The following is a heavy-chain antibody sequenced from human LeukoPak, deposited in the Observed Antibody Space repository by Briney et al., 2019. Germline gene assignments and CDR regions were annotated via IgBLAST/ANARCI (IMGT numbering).Heavy chain of an antibody. Sequence: ASVKVSCKASGYTFTGYYMHWVRQAPGQGLEWMGWINPNSGGTNYAQKFQGRVTMTRDTSISTAYMELSRLRSDGTAVYYCARDLKVGRPAAAVNWGQGTLVTVSS. CDR3: ARDLKVGRPAAAVN. J-gene: IGHJ4*02. V-gene: IGHV1-2*02. CDR1: GYTFTGYY. CDR2: INPNSGGT. D-gene: IGHD6-13*01.